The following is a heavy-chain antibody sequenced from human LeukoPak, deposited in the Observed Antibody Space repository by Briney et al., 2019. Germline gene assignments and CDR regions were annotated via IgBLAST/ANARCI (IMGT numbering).Heavy chain of an antibody. CDR3: ARIGHDLYQTFDS. V-gene: IGHV3-21*04. J-gene: IGHJ5*01. Sequence: GGSLRLSCAASGFTFSSYSVNWVRQARGEGLEGVSSISSSSSYIYYADSVKGRFTISRDNGKNSIYLQMNSLRAEDTAIYYCARIGHDLYQTFDSWGHGTLITVSS. CDR2: ISSSSSYI. CDR1: GFTFSSYS. D-gene: IGHD2-2*01.